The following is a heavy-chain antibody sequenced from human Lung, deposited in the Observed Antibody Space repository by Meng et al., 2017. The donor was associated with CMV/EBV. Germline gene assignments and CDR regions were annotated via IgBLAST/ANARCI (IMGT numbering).Heavy chain of an antibody. Sequence: PCAAPGLTFTDHYMTWIRQASAKTMEWVSYISSSSRSLYYADSVKGRFTISRDNSKNSVYLRMNSLRADDTAVYFCATRNGFNWRQGTSVTVSS. D-gene: IGHD3-3*01. CDR3: ATRNGFN. J-gene: IGHJ4*02. CDR1: GLTFTDHY. CDR2: ISSSSRSL. V-gene: IGHV3-11*01.